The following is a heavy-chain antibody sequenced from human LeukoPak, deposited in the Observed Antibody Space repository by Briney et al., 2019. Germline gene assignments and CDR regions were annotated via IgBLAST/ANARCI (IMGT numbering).Heavy chain of an antibody. J-gene: IGHJ5*02. CDR3: AAGWASFDP. Sequence: PGGSLRLSCAASGFTFSSYGMHWVRQAPGKGLEWVAVISYDGSNKYYADSVKGRFTISRDNSKNTLYLQMNSLRAEDTAVYYCAAGWASFDPWGQGTLVTVSS. V-gene: IGHV3-30*03. CDR2: ISYDGSNK. CDR1: GFTFSSYG. D-gene: IGHD3-9*01.